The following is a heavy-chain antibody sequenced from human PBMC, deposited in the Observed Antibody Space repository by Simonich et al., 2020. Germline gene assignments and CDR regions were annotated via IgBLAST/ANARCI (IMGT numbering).Heavy chain of an antibody. CDR1: GYTFTGYY. Sequence: QVQLVQSGAEVKKPGASVKVSCKASGYTFTGYYMHWVLQAPGQGLEWVGWINPKSGGTNYEQKFQGRVTMTRDTSISTAYMELSRLRSDDTAVYYCARSHIAAAGTGYFQHWGQGTLVTVSS. D-gene: IGHD6-13*01. J-gene: IGHJ1*01. CDR2: INPKSGGT. V-gene: IGHV1-2*02. CDR3: ARSHIAAAGTGYFQH.